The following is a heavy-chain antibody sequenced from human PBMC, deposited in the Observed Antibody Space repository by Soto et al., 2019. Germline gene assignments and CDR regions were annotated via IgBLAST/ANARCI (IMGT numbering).Heavy chain of an antibody. J-gene: IGHJ5*02. CDR2: ISPDTSRT. CDR3: TKRLNDVSKPSLSLDP. D-gene: IGHD1-1*01. Sequence: GESLKISCKGSEYSFANEWIGWVRQMPGKGLEWVGIISPDTSRTLYSPSLQGQVTISVDKSISTVYLQWNSLKASDTAMYYCTKRLNDVSKPSLSLDPWGQATLVTVSS. V-gene: IGHV5-51*01. CDR1: EYSFANEW.